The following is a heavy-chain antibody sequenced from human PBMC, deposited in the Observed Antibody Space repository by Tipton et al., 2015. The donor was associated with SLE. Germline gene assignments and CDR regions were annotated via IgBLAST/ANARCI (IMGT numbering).Heavy chain of an antibody. V-gene: IGHV4-39*07. D-gene: IGHD6-19*01. CDR3: ASGIAVAGMGDY. J-gene: IGHJ4*02. CDR2: IYYSEST. CDR1: GGSFSSYY. Sequence: TLSLTCAVYGGSFSSYYWGWIRQPPGKGLEWIGSIYYSESTYYNPSLKRRVTISVDTSKNQFSLKLSSVTAADTAVYYCASGIAVAGMGDYWGQGTLVTVSS.